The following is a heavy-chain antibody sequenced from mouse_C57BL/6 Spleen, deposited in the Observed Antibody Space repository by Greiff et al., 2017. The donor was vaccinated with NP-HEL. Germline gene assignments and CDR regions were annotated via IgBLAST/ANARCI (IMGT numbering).Heavy chain of an antibody. D-gene: IGHD2-3*01. V-gene: IGHV5-4*01. CDR1: GFTFSSYA. Sequence: VQLQQSGGGLVKPGGSLKLSCAASGFTFSSYAMSWVRQTPEKRLEWVATISDGGSYTYYPDNVKGRFTISRDNAKNNLYLQMSHLKSEDTAMYYCARGGYDPSWFAYWGQGTLVTVSA. CDR3: ARGGYDPSWFAY. CDR2: ISDGGSYT. J-gene: IGHJ3*01.